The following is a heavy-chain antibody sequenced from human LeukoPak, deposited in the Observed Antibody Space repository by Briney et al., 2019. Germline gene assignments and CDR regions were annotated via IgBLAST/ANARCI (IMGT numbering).Heavy chain of an antibody. J-gene: IGHJ4*02. D-gene: IGHD5-18*01. Sequence: GGSLRLSCAASGLTFRNYWMHWVRQAPGKGLMWLSRITGDGSDTIYAGSGKGRFTISRDNAKNSLYLQMNSLRAEDTAVYYCARDPPLEIGTAMARRYWGQGTLVTVSS. V-gene: IGHV3-74*01. CDR1: GLTFRNYW. CDR2: ITGDGSDT. CDR3: ARDPPLEIGTAMARRY.